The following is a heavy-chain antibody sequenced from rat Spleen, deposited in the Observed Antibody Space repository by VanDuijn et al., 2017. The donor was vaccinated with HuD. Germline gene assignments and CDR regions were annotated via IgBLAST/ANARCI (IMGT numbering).Heavy chain of an antibody. V-gene: IGHV2-13*01. J-gene: IGHJ2*01. D-gene: IGHD2-5*01. Sequence: QVQLKESGPGLVQPPQTLSLTCTVSGLSISSYGVIWVRQPPGKGLEWMGVIWGNGNTNYNSALKSRLSISRDTSKSQVYLKLNSLWSEDTATYYCTRGGYFRYWGQGVMVTVSS. CDR1: GLSISSYG. CDR2: IWGNGNT. CDR3: TRGGYFRY.